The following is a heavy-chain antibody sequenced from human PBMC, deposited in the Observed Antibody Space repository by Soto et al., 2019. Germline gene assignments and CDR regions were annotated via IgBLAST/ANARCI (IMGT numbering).Heavy chain of an antibody. CDR1: GYTFTGYY. J-gene: IGHJ6*02. D-gene: IGHD3-10*01. CDR2: INPNSGGT. V-gene: IGHV1-2*02. CDR3: ARARLPAGSALFYFYYGMDV. Sequence: ASVKVSCKASGYTFTGYYMHWVRQAPGQGLEWMGWINPNSGGTNYAQKFQGRVTMTRDTSISTAYMELSRLRSDDTAVYYCARARLPAGSALFYFYYGMDVWGQGTTVTV.